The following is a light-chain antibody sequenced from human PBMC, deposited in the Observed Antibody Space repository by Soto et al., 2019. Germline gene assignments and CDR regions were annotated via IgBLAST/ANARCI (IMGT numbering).Light chain of an antibody. Sequence: QSALTQPRSVSGSPGQSVTISCTGTSSDVGDYNYVSWYQQYPGKAPKLVIYDVSKRPSGVPDRFSGSKSSNTASLTISGLQAEDEAYYYCCSFAGSYTFGVFGGGTKLTVL. CDR2: DVS. CDR1: SSDVGDYNY. V-gene: IGLV2-11*01. CDR3: CSFAGSYTFGV. J-gene: IGLJ3*02.